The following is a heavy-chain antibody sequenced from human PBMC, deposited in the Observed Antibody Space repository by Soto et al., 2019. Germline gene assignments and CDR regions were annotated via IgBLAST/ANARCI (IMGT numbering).Heavy chain of an antibody. CDR1: GYTFTSYG. CDR2: ISAYNGNK. CDR3: ARDSYYDRSAYPCDY. J-gene: IGHJ4*02. V-gene: IGHV1-18*01. D-gene: IGHD3-22*01. Sequence: QVQLVQSGAEVKEPGASVKVSCMASGYTFTSYGISWVRQAPGQGLEWMGWISAYNGNKNYAQKLQGRVTMTTDTSTRTAYMELRSLRSDDTAVYYCARDSYYDRSAYPCDYWGQGTLVTVSS.